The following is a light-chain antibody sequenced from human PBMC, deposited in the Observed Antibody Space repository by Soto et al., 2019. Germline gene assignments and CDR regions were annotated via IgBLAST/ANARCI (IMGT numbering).Light chain of an antibody. Sequence: QAVVTQPPSASGSPGQSVTISCTGTSSDVGGYTYVSWYQQHPGKAPRLMIYEVTKRPSGVPDRFFGSRSGNTASLTISGLQAEDEGDYYCSSYAGNYLFVFGTGTKVTVL. V-gene: IGLV2-8*01. CDR1: SSDVGGYTY. CDR3: SSYAGNYLFV. J-gene: IGLJ1*01. CDR2: EVT.